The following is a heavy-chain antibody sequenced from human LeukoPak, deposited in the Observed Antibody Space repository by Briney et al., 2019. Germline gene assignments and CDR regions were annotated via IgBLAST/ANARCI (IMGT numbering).Heavy chain of an antibody. CDR2: ISAYNGNT. CDR3: ARDVGYYDILTGDY. V-gene: IGHV1-18*01. Sequence: ASVKVSCKASGYTFTTYDISWVRQAPGQGLEWMGWISAYNGNTNYAQKLQGRVTMTTDTSTSTAYMELRSLRSDDTAVYYCARDVGYYDILTGDYWGQGTLVTVSS. D-gene: IGHD3-9*01. CDR1: GYTFTTYD. J-gene: IGHJ4*02.